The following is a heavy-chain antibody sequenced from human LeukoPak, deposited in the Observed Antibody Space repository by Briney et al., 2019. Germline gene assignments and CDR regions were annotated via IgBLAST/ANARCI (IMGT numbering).Heavy chain of an antibody. Sequence: ASVKVSCKASGYTFTGYYMHWVRQAPGQGLEWMGWINPNSGGTNYAQKFQGRFTMTRDTSISTAYMELSRLRSDDTAVYYCARGHYDILTGYYSDYWGQGTLVTVSS. CDR1: GYTFTGYY. CDR2: INPNSGGT. J-gene: IGHJ4*02. D-gene: IGHD3-9*01. CDR3: ARGHYDILTGYYSDY. V-gene: IGHV1-2*02.